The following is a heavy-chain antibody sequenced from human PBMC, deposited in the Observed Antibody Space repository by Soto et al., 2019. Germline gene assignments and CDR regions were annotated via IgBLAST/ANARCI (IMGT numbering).Heavy chain of an antibody. CDR1: GYTLTELS. CDR2: FDPEDGET. CDR3: ATTGRGIAAAGTLFDY. Sequence: GASVKVSCKVSGYTLTELSMHWVRQAPGKGLEWMGGFDPEDGETIYAQKFQGRVTMTEDTSTDTAYMELSSLRSEDTAVYYCATTGRGIAAAGTLFDYWGQGTLVTVSS. V-gene: IGHV1-24*01. D-gene: IGHD6-13*01. J-gene: IGHJ4*02.